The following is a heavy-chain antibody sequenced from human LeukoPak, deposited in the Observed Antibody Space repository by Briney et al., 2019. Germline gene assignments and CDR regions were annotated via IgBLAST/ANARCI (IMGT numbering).Heavy chain of an antibody. CDR3: ARRDAHTDGISGLDY. CDR2: IYPGDSDT. D-gene: IGHD6-13*01. J-gene: IGHJ4*02. V-gene: IGHV5-51*01. CDR1: GYSFTSYW. Sequence: GESLKISYKGSGYSFTSYWIGWVRQMPGKGLEWMGIIYPGDSDTRYSPSFQGQVTISADKSISTAYLQWSSLKASDTAMYYCARRDAHTDGISGLDYWGQGTLVTVSS.